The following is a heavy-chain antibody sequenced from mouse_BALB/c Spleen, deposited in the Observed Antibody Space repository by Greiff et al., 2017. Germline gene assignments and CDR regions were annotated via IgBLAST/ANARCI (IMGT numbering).Heavy chain of an antibody. J-gene: IGHJ3*01. Sequence: VHVKQSGAELVKPGASVKLSCTASGFNIKDTYMHWVKQRPEQGLEWIGRIDPANGNTKYDPKFQGKATITADTSSNTAYLQLSSLTSEDTAVYYCAPNWDVGFAYWGQGTLVTVSA. CDR3: APNWDVGFAY. CDR1: GFNIKDTY. D-gene: IGHD4-1*01. V-gene: IGHV14-3*02. CDR2: IDPANGNT.